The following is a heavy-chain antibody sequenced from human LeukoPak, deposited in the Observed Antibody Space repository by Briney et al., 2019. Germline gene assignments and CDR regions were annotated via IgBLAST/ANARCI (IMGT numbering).Heavy chain of an antibody. CDR3: ARDRPLGGASFDY. CDR1: GGSVSSGSYY. Sequence: ASETLSLTCIVSGGSVSSGSYYWSWIRQPPGKGLEWIGYIYYSGSTNYNPSLKSRVTISVDTSKNQFSLKLSSVTAADTAVYYCARDRPLGGASFDYWGQGTLVTVSS. D-gene: IGHD1-26*01. J-gene: IGHJ4*02. V-gene: IGHV4-61*01. CDR2: IYYSGST.